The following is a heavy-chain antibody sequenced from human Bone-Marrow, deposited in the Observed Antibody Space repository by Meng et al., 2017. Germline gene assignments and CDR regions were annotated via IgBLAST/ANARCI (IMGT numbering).Heavy chain of an antibody. Sequence: GGSLRLSCAASGFTFSSYWMSWVRQAPGKGLEWVAVIWYDGSNKYYADSVKGRFTISRDNSKNTLYLQMNSLRAEDTAVYYCARDHYDFWSGYQGYYGMDVWGQGTTVTVSS. CDR3: ARDHYDFWSGYQGYYGMDV. CDR2: IWYDGSNK. D-gene: IGHD3-3*01. V-gene: IGHV3-33*08. CDR1: GFTFSSYW. J-gene: IGHJ6*02.